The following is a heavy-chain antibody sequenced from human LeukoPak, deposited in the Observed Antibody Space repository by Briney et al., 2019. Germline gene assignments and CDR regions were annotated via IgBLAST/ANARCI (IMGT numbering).Heavy chain of an antibody. J-gene: IGHJ4*02. CDR3: AKGMYGSNSYSFDS. CDR1: GFTFSNYA. V-gene: IGHV3-23*01. Sequence: GGSLRLSCAASGFTFSNYATSWVRQAPGKGLEWVSLISGTGGSTYYVASLRGRITISRDNSKNTLYLRMSSLRAADTAVYYCAKGMYGSNSYSFDSWGQGTLVTVSS. CDR2: ISGTGGST. D-gene: IGHD6-13*01.